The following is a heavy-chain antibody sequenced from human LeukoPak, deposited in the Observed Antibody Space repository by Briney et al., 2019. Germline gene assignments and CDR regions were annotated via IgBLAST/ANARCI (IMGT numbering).Heavy chain of an antibody. V-gene: IGHV3-53*01. D-gene: IGHD2-2*01. CDR3: ARDLGDCSSTSCYGGDAFDI. CDR2: IYSGGST. CDR1: GFTVSSNY. J-gene: IGHJ3*02. Sequence: GGSLRLSCAASGFTVSSNYMSWVRQAPGKGLGRVSVIYSGGSTYSADSVKGRFTFSRDNSKNTLYLQMNSLRAEDTAVYYCARDLGDCSSTSCYGGDAFDIWGQGTMVTVSS.